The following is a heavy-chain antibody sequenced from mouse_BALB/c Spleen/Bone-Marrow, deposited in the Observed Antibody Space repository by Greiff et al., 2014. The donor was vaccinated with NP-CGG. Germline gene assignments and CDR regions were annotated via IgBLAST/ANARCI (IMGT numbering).Heavy chain of an antibody. CDR1: GYAFSSYW. CDR2: IYPGDGDT. Sequence: QVQLQQPGAELVRPGSSVKISCKASGYAFSSYWMNWVKQRPGQGLEWIGQIYPGDGDTNYNGKFKGKATLTADKSSSTAYMLLSSLTSEDSAVYFCARVRNWADYWGQGTTLTVSS. J-gene: IGHJ2*01. V-gene: IGHV1-80*01. D-gene: IGHD4-1*01. CDR3: ARVRNWADY.